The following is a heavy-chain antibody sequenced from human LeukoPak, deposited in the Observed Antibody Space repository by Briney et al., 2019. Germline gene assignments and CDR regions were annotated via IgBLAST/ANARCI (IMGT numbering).Heavy chain of an antibody. V-gene: IGHV1-2*06. CDR2: INPNSGGT. J-gene: IGHJ4*02. CDR1: GYTFTGYY. Sequence: ASVKVSCKASGYTFTGYYMHWVRQAPGQGLEWMGRINPNSGGTNYAQKFQGRVTMTRDTSISTAYMELSRLRSDDTAVYYSARKNSSSWPFDYWGQGTLVTVSS. CDR3: ARKNSSSWPFDY. D-gene: IGHD6-13*01.